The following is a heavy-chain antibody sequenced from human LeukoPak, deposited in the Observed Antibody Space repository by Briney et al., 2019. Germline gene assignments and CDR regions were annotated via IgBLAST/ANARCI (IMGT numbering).Heavy chain of an antibody. D-gene: IGHD5-12*01. CDR1: GYTFTSYG. Sequence: ASVKVSCNTSGYTFTSYGISWVRQAPGQGLEWMGWINTNTGNPTYAQAFTGQFVFSLDTSVNTAYLQISSLKAEDTAVYYCARAQQWWLLDYWGQGTLVTVSS. CDR3: ARAQQWWLLDY. V-gene: IGHV7-4-1*02. J-gene: IGHJ4*02. CDR2: INTNTGNP.